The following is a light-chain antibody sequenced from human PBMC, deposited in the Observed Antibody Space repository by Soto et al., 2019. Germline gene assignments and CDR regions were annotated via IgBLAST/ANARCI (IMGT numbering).Light chain of an antibody. V-gene: IGKV1-39*01. CDR3: QQSYSTPFT. Sequence: DIQMTQSPSSLSASVRDRVTITCRASQSISSYLNWYQQKPGKAPKLLIYAASSLQSGVPSRFSGSGSGTDFTLTISSLQPEDFATYDCQQSYSTPFTFAPGTKVDIK. CDR2: AAS. J-gene: IGKJ3*01. CDR1: QSISSY.